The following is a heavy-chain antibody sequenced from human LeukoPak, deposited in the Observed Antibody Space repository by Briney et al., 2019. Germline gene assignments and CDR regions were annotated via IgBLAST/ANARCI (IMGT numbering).Heavy chain of an antibody. J-gene: IGHJ5*02. CDR1: GGTFSSYA. D-gene: IGHD4-23*01. CDR2: IIPIFGTA. CDR3: ARVPGGYSNNWFDP. V-gene: IGHV1-69*13. Sequence: SVKVSCKASGGTFSSYAISWVRQAPGQGLEWMGGIIPIFGTANYAQKFQGRVTITADESTSTAYMELSSLRSEDTAVYYCARVPGGYSNNWFDPWGQGTLVTVSS.